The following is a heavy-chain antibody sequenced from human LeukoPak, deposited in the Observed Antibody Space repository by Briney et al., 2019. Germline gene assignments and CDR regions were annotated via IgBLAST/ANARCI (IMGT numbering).Heavy chain of an antibody. Sequence: GGSLRLSCAAPGFTFSNNWMHWVRQAPGKGLVWVSRISPDGRSTTYADSVKGRFTISRDNAKNTLYLQMNSLRDEDTAVYYCVYSGSYRFDYWGQGTLVSVSS. J-gene: IGHJ4*02. CDR1: GFTFSNNW. D-gene: IGHD1-26*01. V-gene: IGHV3-74*01. CDR3: VYSGSYRFDY. CDR2: ISPDGRST.